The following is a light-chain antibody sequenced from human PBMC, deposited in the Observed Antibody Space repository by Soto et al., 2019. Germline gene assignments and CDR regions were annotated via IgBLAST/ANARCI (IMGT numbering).Light chain of an antibody. Sequence: IPMTHSPSSLSASVGDRVTITCRSSQTITSYLNWYQKKKGQAPKSLIYAASNLQSGVPSRFSGSGYGTDLTITISSMKHEDFETYYCQQSYSKTITFGQGTRVEIK. CDR1: QTITSY. J-gene: IGKJ5*01. V-gene: IGKV1-39*01. CDR2: AAS. CDR3: QQSYSKTIT.